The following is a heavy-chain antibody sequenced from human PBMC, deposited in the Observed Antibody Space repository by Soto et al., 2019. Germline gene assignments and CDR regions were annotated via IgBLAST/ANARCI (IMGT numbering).Heavy chain of an antibody. CDR2: ISTYNDDT. Sequence: ASVKVSCKASGYTFTSYGISWVRQAPGQGLEWMGWISTYNDDTIYAQEFQGRVTMTTDTSTNTVYMELRSLRSDDTAVYYCAREYCTSTSCYGGDYCGQGTLVTVSS. CDR1: GYTFTSYG. V-gene: IGHV1-18*01. CDR3: AREYCTSTSCYGGDY. D-gene: IGHD2-2*01. J-gene: IGHJ4*02.